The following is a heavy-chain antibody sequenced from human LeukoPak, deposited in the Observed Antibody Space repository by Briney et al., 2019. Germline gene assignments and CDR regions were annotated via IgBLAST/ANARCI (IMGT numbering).Heavy chain of an antibody. Sequence: RAGGSLRLSCAASGFTFSNYAMHWVRQAPGKGLEWVAALSYDGSDKYYADSVKGRFTISRDNSKNTLYLQMNGLRVEDTAVYYCKEVDYWGQGTLVTVSS. CDR3: KEVDY. J-gene: IGHJ4*02. V-gene: IGHV3-30*04. CDR1: GFTFSNYA. CDR2: LSYDGSDK.